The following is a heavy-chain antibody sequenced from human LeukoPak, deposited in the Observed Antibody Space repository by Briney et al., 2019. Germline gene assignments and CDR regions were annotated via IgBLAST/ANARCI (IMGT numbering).Heavy chain of an antibody. CDR1: GYTFTSYA. J-gene: IGHJ4*02. CDR3: ARDGYYGDSLDY. Sequence: ASVKVSCKASGYTFTSYAMHWVRQAPGQRLKWMGWINAGNGNTKYSQKFQGRVTITRDTSASTAYMELSSLRSEDTAVYYCARDGYYGDSLDYWGQGTLVTVSS. D-gene: IGHD4-17*01. V-gene: IGHV1-3*01. CDR2: INAGNGNT.